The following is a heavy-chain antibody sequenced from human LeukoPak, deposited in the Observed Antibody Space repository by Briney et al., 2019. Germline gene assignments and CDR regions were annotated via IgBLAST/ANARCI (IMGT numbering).Heavy chain of an antibody. CDR2: ISGSGGST. V-gene: IGHV3-23*01. D-gene: IGHD3-22*01. CDR1: GFTFSSYG. J-gene: IGHJ4*02. Sequence: RPGGSLRLSCAASGFTFSSYGMSWVRQAPGKGLEWVSAISGSGGSTYYADSVKGRFTISRDNSKNTLYLQMNSLRAEDTAVYYCAANYYDSSGYYPPFDYWGQGTLVTVSS. CDR3: AANYYDSSGYYPPFDY.